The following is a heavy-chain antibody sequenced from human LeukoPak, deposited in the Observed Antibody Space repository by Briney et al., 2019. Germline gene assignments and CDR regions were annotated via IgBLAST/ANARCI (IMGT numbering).Heavy chain of an antibody. CDR2: ISSSSSTI. CDR3: ARDPMHIGYCNSGVCYSGLFDY. V-gene: IGHV3-48*01. CDR1: GFTFSSYS. J-gene: IGHJ4*01. D-gene: IGHD2-8*01. Sequence: QPGGSLRLSCAASGFTFSSYSMNWVRQAPGKGLERVSYISSSSSTIYYADSVKGRFTISRDNAKNSLYLQMNSLRAEDTAVYYCARDPMHIGYCNSGVCYSGLFDYWGQGTLVTVSS.